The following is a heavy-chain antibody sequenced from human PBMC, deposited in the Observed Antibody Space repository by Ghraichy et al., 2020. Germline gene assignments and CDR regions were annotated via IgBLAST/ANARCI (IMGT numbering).Heavy chain of an antibody. CDR1: GDSVSSNRTA. CDR3: ARSRSGTSLGRSFDY. D-gene: IGHD6-19*01. CDR2: TYYRSMWYK. V-gene: IGHV6-1*01. J-gene: IGHJ4*02. Sequence: SQTLSLTCAISGDSVSSNRTAWNWIRQSPSRGLEWLGRTYYRSMWYKDYAVSMKSRITINPDTSKNQFSLQLNSVTPEDTAVYYCARSRSGTSLGRSFDYWGQGTLVTVSS.